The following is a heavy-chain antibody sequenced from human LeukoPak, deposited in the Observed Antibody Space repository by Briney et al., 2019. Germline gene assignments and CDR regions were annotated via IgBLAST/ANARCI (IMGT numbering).Heavy chain of an antibody. J-gene: IGHJ4*02. D-gene: IGHD3-10*01. Sequence: QPGGSLRLSCAASGFTVSSNYMSWVRQAPGKGLEWVSIIYPGGTTHYADSVKGRFTISRDNSKNTLYLQMNSLRAEDTAVYYCARDIAGSGTYYSDYWGQGTLVTVSS. CDR1: GFTVSSNY. CDR3: ARDIAGSGTYYSDY. CDR2: IYPGGTT. V-gene: IGHV3-53*01.